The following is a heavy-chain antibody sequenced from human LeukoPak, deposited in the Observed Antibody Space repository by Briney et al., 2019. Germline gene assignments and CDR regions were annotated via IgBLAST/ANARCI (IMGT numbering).Heavy chain of an antibody. J-gene: IGHJ4*02. D-gene: IGHD3-22*01. Sequence: SETLSLTCTVSGGSISYYYWSWNRQPPGKGLEWIGYIYYSGSTNYNPSLKSRVTISVDTSKNQFSLKLSSVTAADTAVYYCASYDSSGASGNWGQGTLVTVSS. V-gene: IGHV4-59*08. CDR1: GGSISYYY. CDR3: ASYDSSGASGN. CDR2: IYYSGST.